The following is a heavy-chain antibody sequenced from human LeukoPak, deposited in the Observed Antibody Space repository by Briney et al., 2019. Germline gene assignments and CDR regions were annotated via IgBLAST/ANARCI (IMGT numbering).Heavy chain of an antibody. V-gene: IGHV4-59*01. Sequence: SETLSLTCTVSGGSISTYYWSWIRQPPGKGLEWIGYVYYSGNTDYNPSLKSRVTISVDTSKNQFSLNLSSVTAADTAVYYCARHFDNGDYKKTFDIWGQGTMVTVSS. CDR1: GGSISTYY. J-gene: IGHJ3*02. D-gene: IGHD4-17*01. CDR3: ARHFDNGDYKKTFDI. CDR2: VYYSGNT.